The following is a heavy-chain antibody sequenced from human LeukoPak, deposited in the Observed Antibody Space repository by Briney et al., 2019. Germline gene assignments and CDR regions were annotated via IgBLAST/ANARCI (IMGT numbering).Heavy chain of an antibody. V-gene: IGHV1-8*01. J-gene: IGHJ4*02. CDR2: MNPNSGNT. D-gene: IGHD2-2*02. CDR1: GYTFTSYD. Sequence: ASVKVSCKASGYTFTSYDINWVRQATGQGLEWMGWMNPNSGNTGYAQKFQGRVTMTRNTSISTAYMELSSLRSEDTAVYYCARGREIPTDFDYWGQGTLVAVSS. CDR3: ARGREIPTDFDY.